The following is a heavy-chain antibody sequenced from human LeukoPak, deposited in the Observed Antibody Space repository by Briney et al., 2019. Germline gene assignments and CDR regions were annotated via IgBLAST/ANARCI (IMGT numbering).Heavy chain of an antibody. CDR3: ARDGTAPGLYFDL. Sequence: GGSLRLSCEVSGFTFTDFWMNWVRQAPGKGPEWVASIRQDGSEKTYVDSVKGRFTISRDNTKNSLSLQLNGLRAEDTAAYYCARDGTAPGLYFDLWGQGTLVTVSS. CDR2: IRQDGSEK. D-gene: IGHD6-13*01. V-gene: IGHV3-7*01. CDR1: GFTFTDFW. J-gene: IGHJ4*01.